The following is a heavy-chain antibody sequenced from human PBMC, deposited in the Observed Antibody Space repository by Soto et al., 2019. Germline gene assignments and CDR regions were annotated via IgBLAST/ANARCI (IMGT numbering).Heavy chain of an antibody. Sequence: GASVKVSCKASGYTFTSYAMHWVRQAPGQRLEWMGWINPNSGGTNYAQKFQGWVTMTRDTSISTAYMELSRLRSDDTAVYYCARGVAYLPDNCIDPWGQGILVTVSS. D-gene: IGHD2-21*01. CDR2: INPNSGGT. V-gene: IGHV1-2*04. CDR1: GYTFTSYA. J-gene: IGHJ5*02. CDR3: ARGVAYLPDNCIDP.